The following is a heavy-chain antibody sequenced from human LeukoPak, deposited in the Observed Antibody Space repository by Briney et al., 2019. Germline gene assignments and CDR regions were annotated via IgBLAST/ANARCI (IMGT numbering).Heavy chain of an antibody. CDR1: GGTFSSYA. CDR2: IIPIFGTA. Sequence: ASVKVSCKASGGTFSSYAISWVRQAPGQGLEWMGGIIPIFGTANYAQKFQGRVTITTDESTSTAYMELSSLRSEDTAVYYCARVTGGGSSSWYYTDYWGQGTLVTVSS. CDR3: ARVTGGGSSSWYYTDY. D-gene: IGHD6-13*01. J-gene: IGHJ4*02. V-gene: IGHV1-69*05.